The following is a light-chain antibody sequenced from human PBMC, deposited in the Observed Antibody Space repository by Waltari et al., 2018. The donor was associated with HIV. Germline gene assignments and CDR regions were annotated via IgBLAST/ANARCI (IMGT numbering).Light chain of an antibody. CDR2: GAS. Sequence: DIQITQSPPSLSASVGQRATITCRASQTVRSSLAWYQQRPGKAPKSLVYGASKLQTEVPSRFSAGGSGTNFSLTINSLKPEDFATYICQQYYTFPRTFGRGTRVDMK. CDR3: QQYYTFPRT. V-gene: IGKV1D-16*01. CDR1: QTVRSS. J-gene: IGKJ1*01.